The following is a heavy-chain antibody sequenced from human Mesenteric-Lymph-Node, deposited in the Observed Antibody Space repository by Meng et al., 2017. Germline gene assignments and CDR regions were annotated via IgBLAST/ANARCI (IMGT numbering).Heavy chain of an antibody. CDR2: IYYSGST. J-gene: IGHJ4*02. Sequence: GSLRLSCTVSGGSISSYYWSWIRQPPGKGLEWIGYIYYSGSTNYDPSLKSRVTISVDTSKNQFSLKLSSVIAADTAVYYCARATGGTHFDYWGQGTLVTV. CDR1: GGSISSYY. D-gene: IGHD4-11*01. V-gene: IGHV4-59*01. CDR3: ARATGGTHFDY.